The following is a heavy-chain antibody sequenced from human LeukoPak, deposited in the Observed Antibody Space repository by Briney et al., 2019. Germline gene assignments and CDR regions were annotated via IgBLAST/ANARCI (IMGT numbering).Heavy chain of an antibody. D-gene: IGHD1-1*01. CDR1: GGSISSGGYY. J-gene: IGHJ4*02. V-gene: IGHV4-31*03. Sequence: PSQTLSLTCTVSGGSISSGGYYWSWIRQHPGKGLEWIGYIYYSGSTYYNPSLKSRVTISVDTSKNQFSLKLSSVTAADTAVYYCARRKLFKYYFDYWGQGTLVTVSS. CDR2: IYYSGST. CDR3: ARRKLFKYYFDY.